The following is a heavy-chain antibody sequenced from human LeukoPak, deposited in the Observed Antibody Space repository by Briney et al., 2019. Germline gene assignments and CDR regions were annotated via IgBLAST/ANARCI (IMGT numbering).Heavy chain of an antibody. V-gene: IGHV4-34*01. Sequence: SETLSLTCAVYGGSFSGYYWSWIRQPPGKGLEWIGEINHSGSTNYNPSLKSRVTISVDTSKNQFSLKLSSVAAADTAVYYCAGEPGGPMRDYWGQGTLVTVSS. J-gene: IGHJ4*02. CDR2: INHSGST. D-gene: IGHD3-16*01. CDR3: AGEPGGPMRDY. CDR1: GGSFSGYY.